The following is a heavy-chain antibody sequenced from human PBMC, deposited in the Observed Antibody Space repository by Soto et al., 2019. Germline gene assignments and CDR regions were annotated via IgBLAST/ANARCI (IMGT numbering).Heavy chain of an antibody. V-gene: IGHV3-21*01. D-gene: IGHD3-3*01. J-gene: IGHJ3*02. CDR2: ISSSSSYI. CDR1: GFTFSSYS. Sequence: GGSLRLSCAASGFTFSSYSMNWVRQAPGKGLEWVSSISSSSSYIYYADSVKGRFTISRDNAKNSLYLQMNSLRAEDTAVYYCARVITIFGVVIAADAFDIWGQGTMVTVSS. CDR3: ARVITIFGVVIAADAFDI.